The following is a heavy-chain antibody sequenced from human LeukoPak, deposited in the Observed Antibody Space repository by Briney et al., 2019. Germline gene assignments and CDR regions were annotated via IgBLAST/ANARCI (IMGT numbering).Heavy chain of an antibody. J-gene: IGHJ6*02. V-gene: IGHV5-51*01. Sequence: GESLKISCKGSGYSFANYWIGWVRQMPGKGLEWMGIIYPGDSDTRYSPSFQGQVTISADKSISTAYLQWSSLKASDTAMYYCARSIAAAGTPYYYYYYGMDVWGQGTTVTVSS. D-gene: IGHD6-13*01. CDR3: ARSIAAAGTPYYYYYYGMDV. CDR2: IYPGDSDT. CDR1: GYSFANYW.